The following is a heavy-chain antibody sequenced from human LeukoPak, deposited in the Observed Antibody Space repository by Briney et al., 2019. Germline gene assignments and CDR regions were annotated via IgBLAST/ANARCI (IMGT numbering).Heavy chain of an antibody. J-gene: IGHJ3*02. CDR2: IYHSGST. V-gene: IGHV4-4*02. Sequence: GEIYHSGSTNYNPSLKSRVTISVDKSKNQFSLKLSSVTAADTAVYYCARELYGSGSYSGAFDIWGQGTMVTVSS. CDR3: ARELYGSGSYSGAFDI. D-gene: IGHD3-10*01.